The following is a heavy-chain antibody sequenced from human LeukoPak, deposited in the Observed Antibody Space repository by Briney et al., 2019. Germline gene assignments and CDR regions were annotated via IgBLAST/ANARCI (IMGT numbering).Heavy chain of an antibody. D-gene: IGHD1-26*01. V-gene: IGHV4-39*07. CDR1: GGSISSGTYY. CDR3: ARSFLGDWYFDL. Sequence: SETLSLTCTVSGGSISSGTYYWGWIRQPPGKGLDWIGSIYYTGSTNYNPSLKNRVTISVDTSKDQFSLRLTSVTAADTAMYYCARSFLGDWYFDLWGRGTLVTVSS. J-gene: IGHJ2*01. CDR2: IYYTGST.